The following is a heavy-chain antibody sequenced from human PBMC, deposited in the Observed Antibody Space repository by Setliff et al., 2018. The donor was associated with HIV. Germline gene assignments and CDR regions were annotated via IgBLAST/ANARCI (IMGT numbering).Heavy chain of an antibody. Sequence: SETLSLTCTVSGGSISISDWSWIRQPPGKRLEWIGCIYTSGNTNYDTSLKSRVTISVDTSKNQFSLKLASVTAADTAVYFCARRSDWFDPWGQGTLVTVSS. CDR3: ARRSDWFDP. J-gene: IGHJ5*02. V-gene: IGHV4-4*09. CDR2: IYTSGNT. CDR1: GGSISISD.